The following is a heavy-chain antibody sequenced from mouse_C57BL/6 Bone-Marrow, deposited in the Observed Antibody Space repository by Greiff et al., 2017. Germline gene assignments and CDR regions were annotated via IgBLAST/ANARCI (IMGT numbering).Heavy chain of an antibody. CDR1: GFTFSSYG. D-gene: IGHD1-1*01. V-gene: IGHV5-6*01. Sequence: EVQGVESGGDLVKPGGSLKLSCAASGFTFSSYGMSWVRQTPDKRLEWVATISSGGSYTYYPDSVKGRFTISRDNAKNTLYLQMSSLKSEDTAMYYCARQAYGSSSAWFAYWGQGTLVTVSA. CDR3: ARQAYGSSSAWFAY. J-gene: IGHJ3*01. CDR2: ISSGGSYT.